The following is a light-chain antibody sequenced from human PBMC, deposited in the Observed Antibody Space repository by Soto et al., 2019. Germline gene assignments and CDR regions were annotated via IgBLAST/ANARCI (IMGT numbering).Light chain of an antibody. V-gene: IGLV2-14*01. CDR3: SSYTSSSTLLYV. CDR2: EVS. J-gene: IGLJ1*01. Sequence: QSALTQPASMSGSPGQSITISCTGTSSDVGGYKYVSWYQQHPGKAPKLMIYEVSNRPSGVSNRFSGSKSGNTASLTISGLQAEDEADYYCSSYTSSSTLLYVFGTGTKVTAL. CDR1: SSDVGGYKY.